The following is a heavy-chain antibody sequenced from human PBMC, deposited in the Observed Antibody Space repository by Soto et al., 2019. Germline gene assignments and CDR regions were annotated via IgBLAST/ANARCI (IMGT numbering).Heavy chain of an antibody. CDR1: GFSLSTTGVG. V-gene: IGHV2-5*02. CDR2: IYWDDDK. D-gene: IGHD3-10*01. CDR3: AQRRRDYGLGRDRANYFDP. Sequence: QITLKESGPTLVRPTQTLTLTCTFSGFSLSTTGVGVGWIRQPPGKALEWLALIYWDDDKRYSPSLKSRLTITKDTPKNEVLLTMTHMDPVDTATYYCAQRRRDYGLGRDRANYFDPWGQGTLVTVSS. J-gene: IGHJ5*02.